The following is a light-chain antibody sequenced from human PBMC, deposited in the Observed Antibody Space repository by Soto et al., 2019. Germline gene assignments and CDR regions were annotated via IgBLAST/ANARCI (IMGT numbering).Light chain of an antibody. V-gene: IGKV3-11*01. Sequence: EIVLTQSPATLSLSPGERATLSCRASQSVSSYLAWYQQKPGQAPRLLMYDVSNRATGIPARFSGSGSGTDFTLTISSLEPEDFAVYYCQQSSNWPPGATWTFGQGTKVEIK. CDR2: DVS. CDR1: QSVSSY. J-gene: IGKJ1*01. CDR3: QQSSNWPPGATWT.